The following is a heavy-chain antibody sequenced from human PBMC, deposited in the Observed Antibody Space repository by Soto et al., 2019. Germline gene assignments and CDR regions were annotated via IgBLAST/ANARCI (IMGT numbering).Heavy chain of an antibody. CDR3: AKGGPFTGGFDH. J-gene: IGHJ5*02. D-gene: IGHD3-16*01. Sequence: EGQLLQSGGDLVKPGGSLRLSCAGSGLTLRSYAMTWIRQTPEKGLEWVSTISGRSGVPSYADSVNGRFTVSRDNSKNTLYLQMNSLRPDDTAIYYCAKGGPFTGGFDHWGQGTLVTVAS. V-gene: IGHV3-23*01. CDR1: GLTLRSYA. CDR2: ISGRSGVP.